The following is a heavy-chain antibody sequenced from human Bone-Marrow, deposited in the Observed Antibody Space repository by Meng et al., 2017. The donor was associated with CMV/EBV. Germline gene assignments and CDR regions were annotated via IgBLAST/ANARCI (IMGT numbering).Heavy chain of an antibody. D-gene: IGHD3-10*01. Sequence: ASVKVSCKASGNTFTGYYMHWVRQAPGQVLEWMGWINPNSGGTNYAQKFQGRVTMTRDTSISTAYMELSRLRSDDTAVYYCARDSITMVRGVSAEDYWGQGTLVTVSS. CDR3: ARDSITMVRGVSAEDY. CDR1: GNTFTGYY. V-gene: IGHV1-2*02. CDR2: INPNSGGT. J-gene: IGHJ4*02.